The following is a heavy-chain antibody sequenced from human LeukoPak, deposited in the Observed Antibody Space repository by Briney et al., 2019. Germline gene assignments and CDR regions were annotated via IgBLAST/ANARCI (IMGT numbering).Heavy chain of an antibody. D-gene: IGHD3-10*01. CDR1: GYTFTGYY. J-gene: IGHJ5*02. CDR3: ANTYALGNYYKGGFDP. V-gene: IGHV1-2*02. Sequence: ASVKVSCKASGYTFTGYYMHWVRQAPGQGLEWMGWINPNSGGTNYAQNFQGRVTMTRDTSIRTVYMELSRLRSDDTTVYYCANTYALGNYYKGGFDPWGQGTLVTVSS. CDR2: INPNSGGT.